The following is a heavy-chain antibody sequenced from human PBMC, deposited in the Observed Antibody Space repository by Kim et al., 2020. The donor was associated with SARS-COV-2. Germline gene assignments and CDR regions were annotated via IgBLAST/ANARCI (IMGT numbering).Heavy chain of an antibody. J-gene: IGHJ4*02. V-gene: IGHV3-33*01. D-gene: IGHD2-2*02. CDR3: ARGYCGTATCYTGGTYFDY. CDR2: LWYGGSNK. CDR1: GFTFSTYG. Sequence: GGSLRLSCAASGFTFSTYGMHWVRQAPGKGLEWVATLWYGGSNKYYPDSVKGRFTVSRDNSKNTLYLQVNSLRAEDTAVYYCARGYCGTATCYTGGTYFDYWGRGTLVTVSS.